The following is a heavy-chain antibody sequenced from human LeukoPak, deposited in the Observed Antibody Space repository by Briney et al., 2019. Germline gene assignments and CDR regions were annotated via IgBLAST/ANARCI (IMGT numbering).Heavy chain of an antibody. CDR3: ARGVPGIAAAGSWFDY. D-gene: IGHD6-13*01. CDR1: GGSFSGYY. V-gene: IGHV4-34*01. CDR2: INHSGST. Sequence: SETLSLTCAVYGGSFSGYYWSWIRQPPGKGLEWIGEINHSGSTNYNPSLKSRVTISVDTSKNQFSLKLSSVTAADTAVYYCARGVPGIAAAGSWFDYWGQGTLVTVFS. J-gene: IGHJ4*02.